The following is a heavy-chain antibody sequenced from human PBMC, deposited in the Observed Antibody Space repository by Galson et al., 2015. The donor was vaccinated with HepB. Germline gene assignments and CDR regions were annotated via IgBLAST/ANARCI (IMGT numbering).Heavy chain of an antibody. D-gene: IGHD3-16*01. V-gene: IGHV1-69*11. CDR3: ARDRTIVTLIHDALDI. J-gene: IGHJ3*02. CDR1: GHTFRSYG. CDR2: IVPMVGTP. Sequence: SVKVSCKASGHTFRSYGFNWVRQAPGQGPEWMGTIVPMVGTPKYAQSFKDRLTITADESMSTVYMELSSLTSEDTAVYYCARDRTIVTLIHDALDIWGQGTIVAVSS.